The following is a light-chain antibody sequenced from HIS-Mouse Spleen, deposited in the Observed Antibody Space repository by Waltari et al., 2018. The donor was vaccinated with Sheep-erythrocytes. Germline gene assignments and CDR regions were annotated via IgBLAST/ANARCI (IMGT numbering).Light chain of an antibody. CDR2: QDS. V-gene: IGLV3-1*01. J-gene: IGLJ2*01. CDR3: QAWDSSTAEV. CDR1: KLGDTY. Sequence: SYELTQPPSVSVSPGQTASITCSGDKLGDTYACWYQQKPGQSPLLVIYQDSKRPLGIPERFSGSNSGNTATLTISGTQAMDEADYYCQAWDSSTAEVFGGGTKLTVL.